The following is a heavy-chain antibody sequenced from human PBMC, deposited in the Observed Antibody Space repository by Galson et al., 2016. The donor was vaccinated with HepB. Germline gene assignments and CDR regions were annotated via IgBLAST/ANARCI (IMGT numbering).Heavy chain of an antibody. J-gene: IGHJ4*02. CDR3: VKVGHYWGDFDY. CDR2: ISYDGSKT. CDR1: GFTFSYHG. V-gene: IGHV3-30*18. D-gene: IGHD7-27*01. Sequence: SLRLSCAASGFTFSYHGMHWVRQAPGKGLEWVAVISYDGSKTYYADFVKGRFTISRDTPKKTLYLQMNSLRPEDTAIYYCVKVGHYWGDFDYWGQGTLVTVSS.